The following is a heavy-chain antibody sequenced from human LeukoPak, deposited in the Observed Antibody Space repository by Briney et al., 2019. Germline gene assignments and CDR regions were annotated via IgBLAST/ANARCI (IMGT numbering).Heavy chain of an antibody. D-gene: IGHD3-22*01. CDR1: GFTFSMYA. Sequence: GGSLRLSCAASGFTFSMYAMSWVRQAPGKGLEWVSAISGSGGSTYYADSVKGRFTISRDNSKNTLYLQMNSLRAEDTAVYYCAKDLGYYDSSGYYFDYWGQGTLVTVSS. J-gene: IGHJ4*02. CDR2: ISGSGGST. V-gene: IGHV3-23*01. CDR3: AKDLGYYDSSGYYFDY.